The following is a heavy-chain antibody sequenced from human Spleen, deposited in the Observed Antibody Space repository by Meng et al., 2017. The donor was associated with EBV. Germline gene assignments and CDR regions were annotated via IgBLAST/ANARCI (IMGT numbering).Heavy chain of an antibody. CDR2: LIPMSGET. V-gene: IGHV1-69*01. D-gene: IGHD3-10*01. CDR1: GGHFRSDA. Sequence: QVELHWVGVEVNKRGSEGKVSCRSSGGHFRSDAVSGVRQAPGQGVEWMGRLIPMSGETHYAQKFQDRVTIIADESTSTHSMELNNLRFEDTAMYYCASESGRGFTPDYWGQGTLVTASS. CDR3: ASESGRGFTPDY. J-gene: IGHJ4*02.